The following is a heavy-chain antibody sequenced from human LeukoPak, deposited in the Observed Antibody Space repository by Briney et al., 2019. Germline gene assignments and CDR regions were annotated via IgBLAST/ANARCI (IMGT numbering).Heavy chain of an antibody. Sequence: SGTLSLTCAVSGGFISSSNWWSWVRQPPGKGLEWIGEIYHSGSTNYNPSLKSRVTISVDKSKNQFSLKLSSVTAADTAVYYCARTLSIAVAGNWFDPWGQGTLVTVSS. D-gene: IGHD6-19*01. V-gene: IGHV4-4*02. J-gene: IGHJ5*02. CDR3: ARTLSIAVAGNWFDP. CDR1: GGFISSSNW. CDR2: IYHSGST.